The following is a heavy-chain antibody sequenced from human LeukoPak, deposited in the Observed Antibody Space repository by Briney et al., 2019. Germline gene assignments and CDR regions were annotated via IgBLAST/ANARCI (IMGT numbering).Heavy chain of an antibody. D-gene: IGHD4-23*01. CDR3: ARGSVVTFDY. Sequence: GGSLRLSCAASGFDFNNYNMNWVRQAPGKGLEWVSAISGSGGSTYYADSVKGRFTISRDNSKNTLFLQMNSLRAEDTAVYYCARGSVVTFDYWGQGTLVTVSS. CDR1: GFDFNNYN. V-gene: IGHV3-23*01. J-gene: IGHJ4*02. CDR2: ISGSGGST.